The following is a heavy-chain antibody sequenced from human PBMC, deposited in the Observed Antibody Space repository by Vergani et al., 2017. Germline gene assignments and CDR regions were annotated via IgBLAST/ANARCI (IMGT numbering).Heavy chain of an antibody. CDR3: VRDRGLCAGGRCYTEAWDY. D-gene: IGHD2-2*02. J-gene: IGHJ4*02. V-gene: IGHV3-30-3*01. CDR2: ISFDGTNE. CDR1: GFALNRHA. Sequence: QVQLVESGGGVVQPGTSLRLSCVVSGFALNRHAMYWVRQAPGKGLEWVVGISFDGTNEYYPDLVKGRFTISRDIGKNTLYLQVRSLRLEDTGVYHCVRDRGLCAGGRCYTEAWDYWGQGTPGTVSS.